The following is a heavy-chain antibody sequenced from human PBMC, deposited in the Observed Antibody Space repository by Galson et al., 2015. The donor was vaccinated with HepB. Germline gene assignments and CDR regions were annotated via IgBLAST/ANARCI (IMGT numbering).Heavy chain of an antibody. Sequence: SLRLSCAASGFTFSNAWMSWVRQAPGKGLEWVGRIKSKTDGGTTDYAAPVKGRFTISRDDSKNTLYLQMSSLKTEDTAVYYRTTDGYYDSSGPGLGYWGQGTLVTVSS. CDR3: TTDGYYDSSGPGLGY. CDR1: GFTFSNAW. V-gene: IGHV3-15*01. D-gene: IGHD3-22*01. CDR2: IKSKTDGGTT. J-gene: IGHJ4*02.